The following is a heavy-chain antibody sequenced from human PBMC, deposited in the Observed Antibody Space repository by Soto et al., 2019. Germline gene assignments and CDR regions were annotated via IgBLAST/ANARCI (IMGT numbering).Heavy chain of an antibody. J-gene: IGHJ6*02. D-gene: IGHD3-3*01. CDR3: ARDGLEDYYQYYGMDV. V-gene: IGHV3-11*01. CDR1: GFTFSDYY. CDR2: TSSSGSTI. Sequence: QVQLVESGGGLVKPGGSLRLSCAASGFTFSDYYMSWIRQAPGKGLEWVSYTSSSGSTIYYEEFVQGRFTISRDNAKNSLYLQMNSLRAEDTAVYYCARDGLEDYYQYYGMDVWGQGNTFTVSS.